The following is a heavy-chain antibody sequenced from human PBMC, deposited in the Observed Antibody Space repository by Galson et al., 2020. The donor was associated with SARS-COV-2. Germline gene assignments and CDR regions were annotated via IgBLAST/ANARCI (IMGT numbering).Heavy chain of an antibody. V-gene: IGHV3-9*01. CDR3: AKVSPLGPGWYYFDY. CDR2: ISWNSGSI. Sequence: GGSLRLSCAASGFTFDDYAMHWVRQAPGKGLEWVSGISWNSGSIGYADSVKGRFTIYRDNAKNSLYLQMNSLRAEDTALYYCAKVSPLGPGWYYFDYWGQGTLVTVSS. D-gene: IGHD2-15*01. CDR1: GFTFDDYA. J-gene: IGHJ4*02.